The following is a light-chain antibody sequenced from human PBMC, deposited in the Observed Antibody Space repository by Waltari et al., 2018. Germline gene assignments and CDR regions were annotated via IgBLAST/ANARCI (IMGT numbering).Light chain of an antibody. CDR3: QQYNEWPPWT. V-gene: IGKV3-15*01. Sequence: EIVLTQSPATLSVSPGERATLSCRASQTISNNLAWYQQKPGQAPRLLIYGASTRATAIPDRFSGSGSGTEFNLTITSLQSEDFAVYYCQQYNEWPPWTFGQGTKVDIK. CDR2: GAS. J-gene: IGKJ1*01. CDR1: QTISNN.